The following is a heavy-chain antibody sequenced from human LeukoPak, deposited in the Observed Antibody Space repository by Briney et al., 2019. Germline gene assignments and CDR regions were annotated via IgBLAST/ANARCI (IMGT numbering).Heavy chain of an antibody. J-gene: IGHJ4*02. V-gene: IGHV3-21*01. CDR1: GFTFSSYS. D-gene: IGHD3-22*01. CDR2: ISSSSSYI. Sequence: KTGGSLRLSCAASGFTFSSYSMNWVRQAPGKGLEWVSSISSSSSYIYYADSVKGRFTISRDNAKNSLYLQMNSLRAEDTAVYYCARVYYDSSGYYYLDYWGQGTLVTVSS. CDR3: ARVYYDSSGYYYLDY.